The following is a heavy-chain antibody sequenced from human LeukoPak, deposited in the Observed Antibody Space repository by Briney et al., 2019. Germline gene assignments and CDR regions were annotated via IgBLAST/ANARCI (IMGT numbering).Heavy chain of an antibody. V-gene: IGHV4-30-4*07. CDR1: GGSISSGGYS. CDR2: IYYSGST. CDR3: ARGGRYVLRYFDWGKNWFDP. J-gene: IGHJ5*02. Sequence: SETLSLTCAVSGGSISSGGYSWSWIRQPPGKGLEWIGYIYYSGSTYYNPSLKSRVTLSVDTSKNQFSLKLSSVTAADTAVYYCARGGRYVLRYFDWGKNWFDPWGQGTLVTVSS. D-gene: IGHD3-9*01.